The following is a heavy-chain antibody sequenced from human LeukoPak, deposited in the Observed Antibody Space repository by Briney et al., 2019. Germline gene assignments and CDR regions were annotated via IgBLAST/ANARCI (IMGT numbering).Heavy chain of an antibody. J-gene: IGHJ4*02. CDR2: IKQDGSEK. V-gene: IGHV3-7*01. D-gene: IGHD3-16*01. Sequence: GGSLRLSCAASGFTFSSYWMSWVRQAPGKGLEWVANIKQDGSEKYYVDSVKGRFTISRDNAKNSLYLQMNSLRAEDTAVYYCAKGRGGGPFDYWGQGTLVTVSS. CDR3: AKGRGGGPFDY. CDR1: GFTFSSYW.